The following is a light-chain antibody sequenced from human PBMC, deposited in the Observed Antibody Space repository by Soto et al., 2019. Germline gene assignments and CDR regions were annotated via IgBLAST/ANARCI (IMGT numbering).Light chain of an antibody. CDR3: QQYNSYPLT. CDR1: QGVSNY. CDR2: AAS. V-gene: IGKV1-16*01. Sequence: DIQMTQSPSSLSASVGDRVTITCRASQGVSNYLVWFQQKPGKAPKSLISAASSLQDGVPSRFSGGGSGTDFTITISSLQPEDFATYYCQQYNSYPLTFGQGKRLEI. J-gene: IGKJ5*01.